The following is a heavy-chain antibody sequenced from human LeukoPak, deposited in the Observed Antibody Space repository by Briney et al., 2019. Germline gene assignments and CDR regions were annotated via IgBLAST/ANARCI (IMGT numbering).Heavy chain of an antibody. CDR3: ARYNYIVVVPAATDTIFDY. CDR2: IYPGNSDT. CDR1: GSSFSSDW. D-gene: IGHD2-2*01. J-gene: IGHJ4*02. V-gene: IGHV5-51*01. Sequence: GASLQISCKGSGSSFSSDWIGWVRQMPGKGLEWMGIIYPGNSDTRYSPSFQGQVTISADKSISTAYLQWSSLKASDTAMYYCARYNYIVVVPAATDTIFDYWGQGTLVTVSS.